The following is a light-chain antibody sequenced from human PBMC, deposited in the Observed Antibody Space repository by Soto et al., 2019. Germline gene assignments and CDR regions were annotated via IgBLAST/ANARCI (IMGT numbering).Light chain of an antibody. V-gene: IGLV1-51*02. J-gene: IGLJ3*02. CDR2: EDD. Sequence: QSVLTQPPSVSAAPGQKVTISCSGSSSNIRNNYVSWYQEVPGTAPKLLIYEDDKRPSGIPDRFSGSKSATSATLGVTGLQTGAEADYYCGTWDRSLRVMVFGGGTKLTVL. CDR3: GTWDRSLRVMV. CDR1: SSNIRNNY.